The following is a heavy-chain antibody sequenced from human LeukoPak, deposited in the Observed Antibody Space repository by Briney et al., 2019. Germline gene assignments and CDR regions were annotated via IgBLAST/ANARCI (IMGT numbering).Heavy chain of an antibody. CDR2: ITGIGGRT. V-gene: IGHV3-23*01. CDR3: ARVGGAYSSSWYRHYYYYMDV. CDR1: GFTFSSYA. J-gene: IGHJ6*03. Sequence: GGSLRLSCAASGFTFSSYAMNWVRQAPGEGLEWVSAITGIGGRTYYADSVRGRFTISRYNADNSLYLQTSSLRAEDTDVYYCARVGGAYSSSWYRHYYYYMDVWGKGTTVTISS. D-gene: IGHD6-13*01.